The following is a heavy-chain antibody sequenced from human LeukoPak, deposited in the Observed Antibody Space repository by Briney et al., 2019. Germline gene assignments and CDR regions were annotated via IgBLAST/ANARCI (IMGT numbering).Heavy chain of an antibody. Sequence: GASVKVSCKASGYTFTGYYMHWVRQAPGRGLEWMGWINPNSGGTNYAQKFQGRVTMTRDTSISTAYMELSRLRSDDTAVYYCARESIVVVPAAKTCYYFDYWGQGTLVTVSS. CDR3: ARESIVVVPAAKTCYYFDY. CDR2: INPNSGGT. V-gene: IGHV1-2*02. D-gene: IGHD2-2*01. CDR1: GYTFTGYY. J-gene: IGHJ4*02.